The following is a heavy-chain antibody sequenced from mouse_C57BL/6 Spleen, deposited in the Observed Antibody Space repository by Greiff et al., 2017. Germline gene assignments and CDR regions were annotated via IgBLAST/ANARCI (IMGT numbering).Heavy chain of an antibody. D-gene: IGHD1-1*01. V-gene: IGHV1-81*01. Sequence: QVQLQQSGAELARPGASVKLSCKASGYTFTSYGISWVKQRTGQGLEWIGEIYPRSGNTYYNEKFKGKATLTADKSSSTAYMELRSLTSEDSAVYFCARPFITTEGYFDVWGTGTTVTVSS. CDR1: GYTFTSYG. CDR3: ARPFITTEGYFDV. CDR2: IYPRSGNT. J-gene: IGHJ1*03.